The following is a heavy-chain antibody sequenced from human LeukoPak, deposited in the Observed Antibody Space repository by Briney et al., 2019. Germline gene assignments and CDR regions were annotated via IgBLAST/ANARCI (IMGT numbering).Heavy chain of an antibody. V-gene: IGHV1-18*04. J-gene: IGHJ6*03. D-gene: IGHD3-10*01. CDR2: ISAYNGNT. CDR3: ARDLYGSGSYWYYYYMDV. Sequence: VASVKVSCKASGYTFTGYYMHWVRQAPGQGLEWMGWISAYNGNTNYAQKLQGRVTMTTDTSTSTAYMELRSLRSDDTAVYYCARDLYGSGSYWYYYYMDVWGKGTTVTISS. CDR1: GYTFTGYY.